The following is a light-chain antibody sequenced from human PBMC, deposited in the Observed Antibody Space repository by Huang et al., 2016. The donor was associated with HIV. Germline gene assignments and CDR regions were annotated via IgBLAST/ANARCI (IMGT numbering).Light chain of an antibody. CDR3: QQHNSWPPR. J-gene: IGKJ4*01. CDR1: QGVRNN. CDR2: AAS. V-gene: IGKV3-15*01. Sequence: EVVMTQSPATLSVSPGERATLSCRASQGVRNNLAWYQQKPGQAPRLLIFAASTRATGIPARFSASGSGTEFTLTISSLQSEDFAVYYCQQHNSWPPRFGGGTKVEI.